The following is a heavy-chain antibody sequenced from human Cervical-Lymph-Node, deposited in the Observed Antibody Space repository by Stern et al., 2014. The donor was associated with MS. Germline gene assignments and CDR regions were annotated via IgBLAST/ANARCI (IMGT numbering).Heavy chain of an antibody. CDR3: ARHVYGMDV. V-gene: IGHV5-51*01. Sequence: VQLVESGAEVKKPGESLKISCKGFGYNFNTYWIAWVRQMPGKGLEGMVIIYPGDSEPRYTPSFQGQLTISVDKSISTAYLQWSTLKASDTAIYYCARHVYGMDVWGQGTTVTVSS. CDR2: IYPGDSEP. CDR1: GYNFNTYW. J-gene: IGHJ6*02.